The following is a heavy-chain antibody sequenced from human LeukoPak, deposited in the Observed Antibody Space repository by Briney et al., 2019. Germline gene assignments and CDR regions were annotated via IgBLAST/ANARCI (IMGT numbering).Heavy chain of an antibody. J-gene: IGHJ4*02. CDR2: IYYSGST. V-gene: IGHV4-61*01. CDR1: GHSISSGYY. CDR3: ARERYCSGGSCYWGGRYFDY. Sequence: SETLSLTCTVSGHSISSGYYWGWIRQPPGQGLEWIGYIYYSGSTNYNPSLKSRVTISVDTSKNQFSLKLSSVTAADTAVYYCARERYCSGGSCYWGGRYFDYWGQGTLVTVSS. D-gene: IGHD2-15*01.